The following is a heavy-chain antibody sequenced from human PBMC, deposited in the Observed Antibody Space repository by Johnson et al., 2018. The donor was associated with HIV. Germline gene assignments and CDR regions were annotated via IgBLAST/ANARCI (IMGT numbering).Heavy chain of an antibody. J-gene: IGHJ3*01. Sequence: QVQLVESGGGVVQPGGSLRLSCAASGFTFSSYGMHWVRQAPGKGLEWVAFIWYDDSNEYYGESVKGRFTISRDNSKNTLYLQMNSLRAEDTAVYYCARSMRGAFDVWGQGTMVTVSS. V-gene: IGHV3-30*02. CDR3: ARSMRGAFDV. CDR1: GFTFSSYG. D-gene: IGHD3-10*01. CDR2: IWYDDSNE.